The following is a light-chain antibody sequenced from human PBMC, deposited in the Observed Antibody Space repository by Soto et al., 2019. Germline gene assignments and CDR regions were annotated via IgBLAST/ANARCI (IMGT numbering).Light chain of an antibody. CDR1: QSVSSNS. CDR2: GTS. J-gene: IGKJ3*01. V-gene: IGKV3-20*01. Sequence: EIVLTQSPGTLSLSPGERATLSCRASQSVSSNSLAWYQQKPGQAPRLLIYGTSNRATGIPDRFSGSGSGTEFTLTITRLEPGDFAVYYCQQYGASGASPGFTFGPGTTVDIK. CDR3: QQYGASGASPGFT.